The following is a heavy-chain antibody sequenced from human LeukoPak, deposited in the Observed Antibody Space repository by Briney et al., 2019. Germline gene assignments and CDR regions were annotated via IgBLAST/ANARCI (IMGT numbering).Heavy chain of an antibody. CDR1: GYTFTSYA. CDR3: ARDPPDVDIVAKGPDDY. Sequence: GASVKVSCKASGYTFTSYAMNWVRQAPGQGLEWMGWINTNTGNPTYAQGFTGRFVFSLDTSVSTAYLQISSLKAEDTAVYYCARDPPDVDIVAKGPDDYWGQGTLVTVSP. CDR2: INTNTGNP. D-gene: IGHD5-12*01. J-gene: IGHJ4*02. V-gene: IGHV7-4-1*02.